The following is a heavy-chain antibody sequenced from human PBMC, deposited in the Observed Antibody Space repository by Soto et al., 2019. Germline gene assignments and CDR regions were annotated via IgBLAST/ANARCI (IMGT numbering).Heavy chain of an antibody. V-gene: IGHV4-59*01. Sequence: SETLSLTCTVSGGSINDYYWSWIRQPPGKGLEWIAYINHSGSTDYNPSLKSRVTISVDTSKNLFSLKLSSVTAADTAVYFCARESKWIGYFEYWGQGLQVTVSS. J-gene: IGHJ4*02. CDR1: GGSINDYY. CDR3: ARESKWIGYFEY. CDR2: INHSGST. D-gene: IGHD3-3*01.